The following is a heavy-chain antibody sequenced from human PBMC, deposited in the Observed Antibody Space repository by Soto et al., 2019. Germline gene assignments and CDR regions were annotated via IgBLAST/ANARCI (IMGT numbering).Heavy chain of an antibody. Sequence: ASVKVYCKASGYSFTNYEINWVRQATGQGLEWMGWMNPNSGNTGYAQKFQGRVTMTRNTSISTAYMELSSLRSEDTAVYYCARGQPEDFDFWGGSRYWGQGTLVTVSS. J-gene: IGHJ4*02. CDR2: MNPNSGNT. V-gene: IGHV1-8*01. D-gene: IGHD3-3*01. CDR3: ARGQPEDFDFWGGSRY. CDR1: GYSFTNYE.